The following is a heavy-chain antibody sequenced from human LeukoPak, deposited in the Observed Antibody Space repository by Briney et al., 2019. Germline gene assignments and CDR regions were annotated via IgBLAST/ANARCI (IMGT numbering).Heavy chain of an antibody. CDR3: ARGSHLLDGSGYYLGFDY. V-gene: IGHV4-34*01. CDR1: GGSFSGYY. CDR2: INHSGST. D-gene: IGHD3-22*01. Sequence: SETLSLTCAVYGGSFSGYYWSWIRQPPGKGLEWIGEINHSGSTNYNPSLKSRVTISVDTSKNQFSLKLSSVTAADTAVYYCARGSHLLDGSGYYLGFDYWGQGTLVTVSS. J-gene: IGHJ4*02.